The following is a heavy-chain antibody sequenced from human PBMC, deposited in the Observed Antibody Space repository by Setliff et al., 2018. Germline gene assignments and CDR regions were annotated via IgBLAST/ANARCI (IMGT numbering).Heavy chain of an antibody. CDR2: IYPGDSDT. V-gene: IGHV5-51*01. CDR1: GYSFTSYW. D-gene: IGHD6-6*01. Sequence: GEALKISRKGSGYSFTSYWIGRVRQMPGKGLEWMGIIYPGDSDTRYSPSFQGHVTLSANKSISTAYLQWSSLKASDTAMYYCARGEQLAGFDYWGQGTLVTVSS. J-gene: IGHJ4*02. CDR3: ARGEQLAGFDY.